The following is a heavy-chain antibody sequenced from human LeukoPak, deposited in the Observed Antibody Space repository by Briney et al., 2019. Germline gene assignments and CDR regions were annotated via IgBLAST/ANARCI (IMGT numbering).Heavy chain of an antibody. CDR1: GYTFTSYD. CDR3: ATEGQGLDAFDI. CDR2: MNPNSGNT. J-gene: IGHJ3*02. Sequence: ASVKVSCKASGYTFTSYDINWVRQATGQGLEWMGWMNPNSGNTGYAQKFQGRVTITRNTSTSTAYMELSSLRSEDPAVYYCATEGQGLDAFDIWGQGTMVTVSS. V-gene: IGHV1-8*03.